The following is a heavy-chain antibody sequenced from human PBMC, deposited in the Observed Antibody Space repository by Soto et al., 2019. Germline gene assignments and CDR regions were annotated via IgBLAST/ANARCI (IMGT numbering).Heavy chain of an antibody. D-gene: IGHD4-17*01. CDR3: ARLGDYYQAFAY. CDR2: IYYTGTT. Sequence: PSETLSLSCNVSGSPISSYYWSWFRQPPGQGLEWVGYIYYTGTTTYNPSLRSRVAISVDASKSQFSLDLRSVTAADTAVYYCARLGDYYQAFAYWGHGALVTVSS. J-gene: IGHJ4*01. V-gene: IGHV4-59*08. CDR1: GSPISSYY.